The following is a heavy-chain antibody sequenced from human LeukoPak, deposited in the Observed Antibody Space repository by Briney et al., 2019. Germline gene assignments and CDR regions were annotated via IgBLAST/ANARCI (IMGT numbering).Heavy chain of an antibody. J-gene: IGHJ6*03. CDR2: INPSGGST. Sequence: ASVRVSCKASGYTFTSYYMHWVRQAPGQGLEWMGIINPSGGSTSYAQKFQGRVTMTRDMSTSTVYMELSSLRSEDTAVYYCARVGDSGYDGGFYYYYYMDVWGKGTTVTVSS. CDR1: GYTFTSYY. V-gene: IGHV1-46*01. D-gene: IGHD5-12*01. CDR3: ARVGDSGYDGGFYYYYYMDV.